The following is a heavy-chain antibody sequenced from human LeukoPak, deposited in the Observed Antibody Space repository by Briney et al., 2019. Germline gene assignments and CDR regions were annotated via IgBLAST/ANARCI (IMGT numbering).Heavy chain of an antibody. CDR3: ARVSRLVGIDY. V-gene: IGHV4-59*01. Sequence: PSETLSLTCTVSGGSLNNYYWTWIRQPPGSGLEWFGYIYYSGSTNYNPSLKSRVTISVDTSKNQFSLKLSSVTAADTAVYYCARVSRLVGIDYWGQGTLVTVSS. J-gene: IGHJ4*02. D-gene: IGHD2-2*01. CDR2: IYYSGST. CDR1: GGSLNNYY.